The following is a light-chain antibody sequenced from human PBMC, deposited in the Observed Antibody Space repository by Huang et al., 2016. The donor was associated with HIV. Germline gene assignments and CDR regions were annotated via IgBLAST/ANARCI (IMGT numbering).Light chain of an antibody. CDR3: QQYYTTPRT. CDR1: QSLLSTSNGQNY. Sequence: IVMTQSPDSLGMSLGERATINCKSSQSLLSTSNGQNYLAWYQQQLGQPTRLLIYWASTLASGVPARFSGSGSGPDFSLTIANLQAEDVAVYYCQQYYTTPRTFGPGTKVDI. V-gene: IGKV4-1*01. CDR2: WAS. J-gene: IGKJ3*01.